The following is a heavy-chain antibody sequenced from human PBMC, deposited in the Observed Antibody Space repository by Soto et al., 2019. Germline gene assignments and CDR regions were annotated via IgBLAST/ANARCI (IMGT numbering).Heavy chain of an antibody. V-gene: IGHV1-24*01. Sequence: ASVKVSCKVSGYTLTELSMHWVRQAPGKGLEWMGGFDPEDGETIYAQKFQGRVTMTEDTSTDTAYMELSSLRSEDTAVYYCATSKTLEQWLSYWGRGTLVTVSS. D-gene: IGHD6-19*01. CDR3: ATSKTLEQWLSY. CDR2: FDPEDGET. CDR1: GYTLTELS. J-gene: IGHJ4*02.